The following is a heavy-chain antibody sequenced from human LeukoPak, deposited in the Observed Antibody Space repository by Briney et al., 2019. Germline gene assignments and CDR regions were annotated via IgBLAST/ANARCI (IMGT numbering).Heavy chain of an antibody. CDR2: ISYDGSNK. V-gene: IGHV3-30*18. J-gene: IGHJ4*02. D-gene: IGHD6-6*01. CDR3: AKDCEQLDLSYFDY. Sequence: PGGSLRLSCAASGFTFSSYGMHWVRQAPGKGLEWVAVISYDGSNKYYADSVKGRFTISRDNSKNTLYLQMNSLRAEDTAVYYCAKDCEQLDLSYFDYWGQGTLVTVSS. CDR1: GFTFSSYG.